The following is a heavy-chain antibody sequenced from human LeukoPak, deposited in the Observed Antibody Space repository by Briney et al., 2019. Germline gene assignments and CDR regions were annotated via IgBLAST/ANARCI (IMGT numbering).Heavy chain of an antibody. CDR3: ARIAVAGTGIDY. D-gene: IGHD6-19*01. J-gene: IGHJ4*02. V-gene: IGHV3-21*01. CDR1: GFTFSSYS. Sequence: GGSLRLSCAASGFTFSSYSMNWVRQAPGKGLEWVSSISSSSSYIYYADSVKGRFTISRDNAKNSLYLQMNSLRAEDTAVHYCARIAVAGTGIDYWGQGTLVTVSS. CDR2: ISSSSSYI.